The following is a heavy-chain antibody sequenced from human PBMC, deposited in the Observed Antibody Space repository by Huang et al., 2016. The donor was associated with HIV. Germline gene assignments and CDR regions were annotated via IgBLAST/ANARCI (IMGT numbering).Heavy chain of an antibody. Sequence: QITLKESGPTLIKPTQTLTLTCSFSGFSLNTKGVGVGWIRQPPGKAREWLVLIYWDDDKRYTPSLKNRITITKDTTKNHVVLTMTNMDPMDTGTYYCAHIGRLGDYYMNVWGNGTTVTVSS. CDR1: GFSLNTKGVG. D-gene: IGHD3-16*01. CDR2: IYWDDDK. CDR3: AHIGRLGDYYMNV. V-gene: IGHV2-5*02. J-gene: IGHJ6*03.